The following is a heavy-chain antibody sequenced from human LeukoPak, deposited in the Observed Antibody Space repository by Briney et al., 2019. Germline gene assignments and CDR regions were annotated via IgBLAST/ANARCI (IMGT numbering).Heavy chain of an antibody. CDR1: GFTFSSYW. CDR3: AKGGPESAFWSGYYPLDY. CDR2: IKRDGSEK. J-gene: IGHJ4*02. D-gene: IGHD3-3*01. Sequence: PGGSLRLSCAASGFTFSSYWMSWVRQAPGKGLEWVANIKRDGSEKYYVDSVKGRFTISRDNAKNSLYLQMNSLRTEDTAVYYCAKGGPESAFWSGYYPLDYWGQGTLVTVSS. V-gene: IGHV3-7*01.